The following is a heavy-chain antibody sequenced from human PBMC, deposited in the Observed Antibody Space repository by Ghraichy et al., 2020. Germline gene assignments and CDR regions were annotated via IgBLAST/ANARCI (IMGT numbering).Heavy chain of an antibody. CDR2: IYYSGST. D-gene: IGHD3-10*01. J-gene: IGHJ4*02. Sequence: SETLSLTCTVSGGSISSYYWSWIRQPPGKRLEWIGYIYYSGSTNYNPSLKSRVTISVDTSKNQFSLKLSSVTAADTAVYYCARGLYYYGSGSRNGGYYFDYWGQGTLVTVSS. CDR3: ARGLYYYGSGSRNGGYYFDY. V-gene: IGHV4-59*01. CDR1: GGSISSYY.